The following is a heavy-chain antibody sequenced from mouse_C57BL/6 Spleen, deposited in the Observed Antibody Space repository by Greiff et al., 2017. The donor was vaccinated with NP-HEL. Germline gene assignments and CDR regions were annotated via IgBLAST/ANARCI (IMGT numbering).Heavy chain of an antibody. CDR2: INPNNGGT. CDR3: ASSPDSSGYPFDY. D-gene: IGHD3-2*02. CDR1: GYTFTDYY. Sequence: EVQLQQSGPELVKPGASVKISCKASGYTFTDYYMNWVKQSHGKSLEWIGDINPNNGGTSYNQKFKGKATLTVDKSSSTAYMELRSLTSEDSAVYYCASSPDSSGYPFDYWGQGTTLTVSS. V-gene: IGHV1-26*01. J-gene: IGHJ2*01.